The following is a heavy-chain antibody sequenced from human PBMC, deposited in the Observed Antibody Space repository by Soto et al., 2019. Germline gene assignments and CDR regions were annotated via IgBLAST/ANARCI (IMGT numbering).Heavy chain of an antibody. J-gene: IGHJ6*03. Sequence: QVQLQQWGAGLLKPSETLSLTCAVYGGSFSGYYWSWIRQPPGKGLVWIGEINHSGSTNYNPSPKSRVSISVDTSKNQFALQLSSVTAADTAVYYCARGYSNFGVVIRYYYYMDVWGKGTTVTVSS. CDR2: INHSGST. D-gene: IGHD3-3*01. V-gene: IGHV4-34*01. CDR1: GGSFSGYY. CDR3: ARGYSNFGVVIRYYYYMDV.